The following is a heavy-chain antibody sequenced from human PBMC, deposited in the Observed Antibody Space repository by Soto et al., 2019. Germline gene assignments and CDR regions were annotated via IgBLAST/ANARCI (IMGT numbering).Heavy chain of an antibody. CDR1: GGSISSSSYY. CDR3: ARRGSGSYSDY. Sequence: SETLSLTCTVSGGSISSSSYYWGWIRQPPGKGLEWIGSIYYSGSTYYNPFLKSRVTISVDTSKNQFSLKLSSVTAADTAVYYCARRGSGSYSDYWGQGTLVTAPQ. CDR2: IYYSGST. V-gene: IGHV4-39*01. D-gene: IGHD3-10*01. J-gene: IGHJ4*02.